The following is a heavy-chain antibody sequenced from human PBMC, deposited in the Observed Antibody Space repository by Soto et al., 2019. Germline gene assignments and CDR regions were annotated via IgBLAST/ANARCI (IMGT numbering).Heavy chain of an antibody. Sequence: ASVKVSCKASGGSFYSNAISSVRQAPGQGLEWMGGIVTFFGATKYAQKFQGRLTIIADESTSTAYMELYSLRSEDTAVYYCARDIPLNYYDGTYSYYGLDVWGQGTTVTVSS. CDR2: IVTFFGAT. CDR1: GGSFYSNA. J-gene: IGHJ6*02. CDR3: ARDIPLNYYDGTYSYYGLDV. D-gene: IGHD3-22*01. V-gene: IGHV1-69*13.